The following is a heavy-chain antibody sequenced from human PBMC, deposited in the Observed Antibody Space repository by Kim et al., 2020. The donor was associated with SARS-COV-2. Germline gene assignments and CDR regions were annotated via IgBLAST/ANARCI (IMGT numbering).Heavy chain of an antibody. CDR3: ARDRQRAGTGVDY. D-gene: IGHD6-19*01. V-gene: IGHV6-1*01. Sequence: YALSCKGTTTTNPDTPKNQYSLQLNSVTPEDTAVYYCARDRQRAGTGVDYWGQGTLVTVSS. J-gene: IGHJ4*02.